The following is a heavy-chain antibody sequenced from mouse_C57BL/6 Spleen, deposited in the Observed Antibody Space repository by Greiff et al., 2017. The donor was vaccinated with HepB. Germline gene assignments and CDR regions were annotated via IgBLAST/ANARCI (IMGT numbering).Heavy chain of an antibody. CDR1: GYSFTSYY. CDR3: ARKVDGPWFAY. CDR2: IYPGSGNT. Sequence: QVQLQQSGPELVKPGASVKISCKASGYSFTSYYIHWVKQRPGQGLEWIGWIYPGSGNTKYNEKFKGKATLTADTSSSTAYMQLSSLTSEDSAVYYCARKVDGPWFAYWGQGTLVTVSA. V-gene: IGHV1-66*01. J-gene: IGHJ3*01. D-gene: IGHD2-3*01.